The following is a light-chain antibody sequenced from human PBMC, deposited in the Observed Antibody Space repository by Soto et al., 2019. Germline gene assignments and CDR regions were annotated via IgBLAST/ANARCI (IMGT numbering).Light chain of an antibody. J-gene: IGKJ2*01. CDR3: QQSYSTPIYT. V-gene: IGKV1-39*01. CDR2: GAS. Sequence: DIQMTQSPSSLSASVGDRVTITCRASQSISSFLNWYQQKPGKAPKLLIYGASSLQSGVPSRFSGSGSGTEFTLTISSLQPEDFATYYCQQSYSTPIYTFGQGTKLEIK. CDR1: QSISSF.